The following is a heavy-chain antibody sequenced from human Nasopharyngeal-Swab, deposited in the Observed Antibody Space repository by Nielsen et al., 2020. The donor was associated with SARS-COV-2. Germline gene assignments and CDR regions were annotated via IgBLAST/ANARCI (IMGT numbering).Heavy chain of an antibody. CDR3: ARVPAGCSSTSCYLTD. CDR2: ISHSGLT. V-gene: IGHV4-4*02. J-gene: IGHJ4*02. CDR1: CGPISSPNW. Sequence: SETLSLTCAVSCGPISSPNWWNWARQPPGKGLEWIGEISHSGLTNYNPSLKSPATISINNSKNQFSLRLNSMTAADTAVYHCARVPAGCSSTSCYLTDWGQGILVTVSS. D-gene: IGHD2-2*01.